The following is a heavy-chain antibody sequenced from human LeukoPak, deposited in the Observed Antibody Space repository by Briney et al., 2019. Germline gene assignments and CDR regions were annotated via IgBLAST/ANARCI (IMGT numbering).Heavy chain of an antibody. CDR1: GGIFSNYA. D-gene: IGHD1-20*01. J-gene: IGHJ4*02. V-gene: IGHV1-69*13. Sequence: AASVKVSCKASGGIFSNYAISWVRQAPGQGLEWMGGIIPIFGTVNYAQNFQGRVTITADESTSTAYMELSSLRSEDTAVYYCARGNLEGNWNDLLAPYWGQGTLVTVSS. CDR3: ARGNLEGNWNDLLAPY. CDR2: IIPIFGTV.